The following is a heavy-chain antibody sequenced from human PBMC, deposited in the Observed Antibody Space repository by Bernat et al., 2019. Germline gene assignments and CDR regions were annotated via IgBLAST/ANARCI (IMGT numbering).Heavy chain of an antibody. CDR1: GFTFSSYG. Sequence: QVQLVESGGGVVQPGRSLRLSCAASGFTFSSYGMHCVRQAPGKGLEWVAVIYHDASNKYYSDFVKGRFTISRDDSKNTLYLQMNSLRPEDTAVYSCARNINSLIEGYFDLWGPGTLVTVSS. D-gene: IGHD2/OR15-2a*01. J-gene: IGHJ2*01. CDR3: ARNINSLIEGYFDL. V-gene: IGHV3-33*01. CDR2: IYHDASNK.